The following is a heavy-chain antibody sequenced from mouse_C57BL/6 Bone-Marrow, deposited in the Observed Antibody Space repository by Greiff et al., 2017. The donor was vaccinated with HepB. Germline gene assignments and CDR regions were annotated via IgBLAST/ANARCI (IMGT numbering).Heavy chain of an antibody. CDR1: GFSLTSYG. V-gene: IGHV2-3*01. J-gene: IGHJ1*03. CDR3: AKDYYGSTYSYWYFDV. CDR2: IWGDGST. Sequence: VHLVESGPGLVAPSQSLSITCTVSGFSLTSYGVSWVRQPPGKGLEWLGEIWGDGSTNYHSALITRLSISKDNPKSKVFLILNSLQTDDTATYYGAKDYYGSTYSYWYFDVWGTGTTVTVSS. D-gene: IGHD1-1*01.